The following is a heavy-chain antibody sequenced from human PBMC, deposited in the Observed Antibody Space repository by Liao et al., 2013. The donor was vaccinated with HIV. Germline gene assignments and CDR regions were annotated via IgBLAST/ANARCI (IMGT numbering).Heavy chain of an antibody. CDR2: IIHSGTT. CDR3: ARGPSRSRPLDY. J-gene: IGHJ4*02. Sequence: QVQLRQWGAQLLKPSETLSLTCDVYSGSFSAYYWTWIRQPPGKRLEWIGEIIHSGTTNHNPSLQSRVTMTVDTSKNQLSLKLTSVTAADAGVYYCARGPSRSRPLDYWGQGTPRHRLL. V-gene: IGHV4-34*12. CDR1: SGSFSAYY.